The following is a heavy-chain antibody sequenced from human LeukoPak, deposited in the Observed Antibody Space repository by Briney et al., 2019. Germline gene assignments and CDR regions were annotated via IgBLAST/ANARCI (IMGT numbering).Heavy chain of an antibody. V-gene: IGHV3-23*01. Sequence: GGSLRLSCAASGFTFTSYGMHGVRQAPGKGLEWVSGISGSGVATFYADSVKGRFTISRDNSKNTLYLQMDSLRAEDTAVYYCATFTWDSRAYYYYGMDVWGKGTTVTVSS. CDR1: GFTFTSYG. J-gene: IGHJ6*04. D-gene: IGHD1-26*01. CDR2: ISGSGVAT. CDR3: ATFTWDSRAYYYYGMDV.